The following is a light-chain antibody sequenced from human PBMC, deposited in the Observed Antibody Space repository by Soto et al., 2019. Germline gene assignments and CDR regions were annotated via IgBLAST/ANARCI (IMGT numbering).Light chain of an antibody. J-gene: IGLJ2*01. CDR3: AAWDDSLNGVV. Sequence: QLVLTQPPSASGTPGQRVTISCSGSSSNIGSNTVNWYQQLPGTAPKLLIYSNNQRPSGVPDRFSGSKSGTSASLAISGLQSEDEADYYCAAWDDSLNGVVFGRGTKLTVL. CDR2: SNN. CDR1: SSNIGSNT. V-gene: IGLV1-44*01.